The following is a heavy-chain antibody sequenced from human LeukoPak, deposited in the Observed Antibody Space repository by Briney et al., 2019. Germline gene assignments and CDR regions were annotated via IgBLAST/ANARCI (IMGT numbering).Heavy chain of an antibody. J-gene: IGHJ6*04. Sequence: ASVKVSCKASGYTFTSYAMHWVRQAPGQRLEWMGWINAGNGNTKYSQKFQGRVTITRDTSASTAYMELSSLRSEDTAVYYCAREGLVVPAAIYYGMDVWGKGTTATVSS. CDR3: AREGLVVPAAIYYGMDV. V-gene: IGHV1-3*01. D-gene: IGHD2-2*02. CDR1: GYTFTSYA. CDR2: INAGNGNT.